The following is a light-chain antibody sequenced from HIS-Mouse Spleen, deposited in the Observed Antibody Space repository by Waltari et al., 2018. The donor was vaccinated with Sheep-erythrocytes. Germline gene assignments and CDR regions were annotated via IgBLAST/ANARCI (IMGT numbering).Light chain of an antibody. CDR2: EGS. CDR3: CSYAGSSTWV. CDR1: SRHVGRYNL. J-gene: IGLJ3*02. V-gene: IGLV2-23*01. Sequence: QSALTHPAPVSGSPGQSITISSPGTSRHVGRYNLCSWYQQHPGKAPKLMIYEGSKRPSGFSNRFSGSKSGNTASLTISGLQAEDEADYYCCSYAGSSTWVFGGGTKLTVL.